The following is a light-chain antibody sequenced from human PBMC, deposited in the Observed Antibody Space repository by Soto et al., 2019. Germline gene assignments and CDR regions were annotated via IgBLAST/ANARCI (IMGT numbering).Light chain of an antibody. CDR1: SSEVGGYNY. J-gene: IGLJ1*01. Sequence: QSVLTQPASVSGSPGQSITISCTGTSSEVGGYNYVSWYQQHPGKAPKLMIYDVSNRPSGVSNRFSGSKSGNTASLTISGLQAEDEADYYCSSYTSSRNYVFGTGTKVTV. CDR2: DVS. V-gene: IGLV2-14*01. CDR3: SSYTSSRNYV.